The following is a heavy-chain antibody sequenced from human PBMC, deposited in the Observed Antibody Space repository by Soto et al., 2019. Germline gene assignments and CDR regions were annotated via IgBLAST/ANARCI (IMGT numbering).Heavy chain of an antibody. V-gene: IGHV3-30-3*01. J-gene: IGHJ4*02. Sequence: QVQLVESGGGVVQPGRSLRLSCAASGFTFSSFSLHWVRQAPGKGLEWLALISYDGSTKYNADSVKGRCTVSRDNSNNTLYLQLSSLRPEDTAVYYCARTTTVAGTPEFDYWGQGTLVTVSS. CDR2: ISYDGSTK. CDR3: ARTTTVAGTPEFDY. CDR1: GFTFSSFS. D-gene: IGHD6-19*01.